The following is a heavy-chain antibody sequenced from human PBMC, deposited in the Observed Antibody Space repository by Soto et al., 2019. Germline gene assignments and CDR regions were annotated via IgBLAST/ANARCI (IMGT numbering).Heavy chain of an antibody. J-gene: IGHJ4*02. CDR3: ARHHEYCSGGTCYVVDY. Sequence: QVQLQESGPGLVKPSETLSLTCTVSGASISPYYWTWIRQPPGKELEWIGYVYYTGSTNYSPSLESRVTMSLDTSKSQFSLRLTSVTAADTAVYYCARHHEYCSGGTCYVVDYWGPGTLVTVSS. CDR1: GASISPYY. CDR2: VYYTGST. D-gene: IGHD2-15*01. V-gene: IGHV4-59*08.